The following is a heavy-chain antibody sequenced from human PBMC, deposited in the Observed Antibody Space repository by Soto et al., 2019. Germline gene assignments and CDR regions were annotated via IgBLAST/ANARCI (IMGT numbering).Heavy chain of an antibody. Sequence: QVQLVESGGGVVQPGRSLRLSCAASGFTFSSYAMHWVRQAPGKGLEWVAVISYDGSNKYYADSVKGRFTISRDNSKNTLYLQMNSLRAEDTAVYYCAGDYRQWLVNYYGMDVWGQGTTVTVSS. V-gene: IGHV3-30-3*01. D-gene: IGHD6-19*01. J-gene: IGHJ6*02. CDR2: ISYDGSNK. CDR1: GFTFSSYA. CDR3: AGDYRQWLVNYYGMDV.